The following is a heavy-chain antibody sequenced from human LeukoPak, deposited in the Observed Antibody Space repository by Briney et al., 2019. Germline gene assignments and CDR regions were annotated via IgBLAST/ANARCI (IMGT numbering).Heavy chain of an antibody. CDR2: IYTDGSST. CDR3: ARGASNRFDY. Sequence: GRSLRLSCAASGFTFSSYAMHWVRQAPGKGLVWVSRIYTDGSSTNYADSVKGRFTISRDNAKNTLYLQMNSLRGEDTAVYYCARGASNRFDYWGQGTLVTVSS. D-gene: IGHD1-14*01. CDR1: GFTFSSYA. J-gene: IGHJ4*02. V-gene: IGHV3-74*01.